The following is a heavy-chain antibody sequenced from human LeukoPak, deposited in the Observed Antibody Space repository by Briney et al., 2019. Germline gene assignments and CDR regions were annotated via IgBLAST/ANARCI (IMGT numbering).Heavy chain of an antibody. CDR3: ARERAAAGKALGFDY. D-gene: IGHD6-13*01. CDR2: TYYRSKWYN. V-gene: IGHV6-1*01. CDR1: GDCVSSNSAA. J-gene: IGHJ4*02. Sequence: SQTLSLTCAISGDCVSSNSAAWNWIRQSPSRGLEWLGRTYYRSKWYNDYAVSVKSRITINPDTSKNQFSLQLNSVTPEDTAVYYCARERAAAGKALGFDYWGQGTLVTVSS.